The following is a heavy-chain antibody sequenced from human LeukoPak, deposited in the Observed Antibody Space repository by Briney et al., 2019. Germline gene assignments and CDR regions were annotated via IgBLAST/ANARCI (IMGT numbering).Heavy chain of an antibody. CDR2: INHSGST. Sequence: SETLSLTCAVYGGSFSGYYWSWIRQPPGKGLEWIGEINHSGSTNYNPSLKSRVTISVDTSKNQFSLKLSSVTAADTAVYYCARKHNAYYYDSSGYHYWGQGTLVTVSS. V-gene: IGHV4-34*01. CDR1: GGSFSGYY. D-gene: IGHD3-22*01. CDR3: ARKHNAYYYDSSGYHY. J-gene: IGHJ4*02.